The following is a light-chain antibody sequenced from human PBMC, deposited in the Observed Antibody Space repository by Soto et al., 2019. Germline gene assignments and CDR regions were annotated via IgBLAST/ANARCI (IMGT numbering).Light chain of an antibody. CDR1: QDINIY. V-gene: IGKV1-33*01. J-gene: IGKJ4*02. Sequence: DIQMTQSPSSLSASVGDRVTITCQASQDINIYLNWYQQKPGKAPKLLIYDASNLETGVPSRFSGSGSGTEFTFNSRSLQPEDIATYFCQQYLNLLTFGGGTKVEIK. CDR2: DAS. CDR3: QQYLNLLT.